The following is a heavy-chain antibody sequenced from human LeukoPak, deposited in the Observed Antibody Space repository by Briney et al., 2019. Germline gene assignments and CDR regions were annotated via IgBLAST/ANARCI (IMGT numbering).Heavy chain of an antibody. CDR1: GFTVYTNS. V-gene: IGHV3-53*01. J-gene: IGHJ4*02. CDR2: IYTGGTT. CDR3: ARSPAFYDGAVVKYYFDY. Sequence: GGPLRLSCAVSGFTVYTNSMSWVRQVPGKGLEWVSVIYTGGTTHYADSVKGRFTISRDNSKNTLYLEMNSLRAEDAAVYFCARSPAFYDGAVVKYYFDYWGQGTLVTVSS. D-gene: IGHD6-19*01.